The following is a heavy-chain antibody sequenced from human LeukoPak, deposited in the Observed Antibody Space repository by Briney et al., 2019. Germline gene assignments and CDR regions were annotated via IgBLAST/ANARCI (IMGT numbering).Heavy chain of an antibody. J-gene: IGHJ4*02. Sequence: PSETLSLTCTVSGGSISSSSYYWSWIRQPAGKGLEWIGRIYTSGSTNYNPSLKSRVTMSVDTSKNQFSLKLSSVTAADTAVYYCARDRAYGGNSFDYWGQGTLVTVSS. CDR1: GGSISSSSYY. D-gene: IGHD4-23*01. V-gene: IGHV4-61*02. CDR2: IYTSGST. CDR3: ARDRAYGGNSFDY.